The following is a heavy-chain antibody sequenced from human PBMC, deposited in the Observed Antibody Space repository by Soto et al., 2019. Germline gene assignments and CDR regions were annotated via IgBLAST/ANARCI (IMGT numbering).Heavy chain of an antibody. Sequence: QVQLVQSGAEVKKPGSSVKVSCKTSGVSFNNNGIGWVRQAPGHGLEWMGGVSPPFRTSNYARKFQGRISITADASTGTVNMELSSLTSEDTAQYYGASVLYYVSGSYSPYGMDVWGQGTTVTVSS. CDR3: ASVLYYVSGSYSPYGMDV. CDR2: VSPPFRTS. D-gene: IGHD3-10*01. J-gene: IGHJ6*02. CDR1: GVSFNNNG. V-gene: IGHV1-69*01.